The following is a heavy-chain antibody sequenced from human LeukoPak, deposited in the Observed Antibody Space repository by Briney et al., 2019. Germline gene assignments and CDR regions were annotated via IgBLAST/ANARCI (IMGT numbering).Heavy chain of an antibody. D-gene: IGHD6-19*01. CDR2: ISSNGGST. J-gene: IGHJ4*02. CDR1: GFTFSSYA. Sequence: GGSLRLSCSASGFTFSSYAMHWVRQAPGKGLEYVSAISSNGGSTYYADSVKGRFTISRDNSKNTLYLQMSSLRAEDTAVYYCVKEYYSSGWYKVEGHFDYWGQGTPVTVSS. CDR3: VKEYYSSGWYKVEGHFDY. V-gene: IGHV3-64D*06.